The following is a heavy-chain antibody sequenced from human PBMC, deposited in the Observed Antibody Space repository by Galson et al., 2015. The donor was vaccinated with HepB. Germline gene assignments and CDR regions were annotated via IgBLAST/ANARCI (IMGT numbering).Heavy chain of an antibody. Sequence: ETLSLTCAVYGGSFNGYYWNWIRQPPGKGLEWIGEINHSGGTNYNPSLKSRVTISIDTSKNQFSLKLSSVTAADTAVYYCARGRLPPSSLSIRGAADGDSWGQGTLVIVSS. V-gene: IGHV4-34*01. D-gene: IGHD6-13*01. CDR3: ARGRLPPSSLSIRGAADGDS. CDR2: INHSGGT. CDR1: GGSFNGYY. J-gene: IGHJ4*02.